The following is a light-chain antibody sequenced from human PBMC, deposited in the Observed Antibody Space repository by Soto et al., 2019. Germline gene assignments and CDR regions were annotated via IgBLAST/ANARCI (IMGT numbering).Light chain of an antibody. V-gene: IGKV1-17*01. CDR1: QGIRDA. Sequence: DIQMTQSPSSLSASVGDRVTITCRASQGIRDALGWYQQKPGKVPKRLIYSASNLQSGVPSRFSGSGSETEFTLTISSLQPEDFATYYCLQHSDYPFSFGQGTRLEF. J-gene: IGKJ2*01. CDR3: LQHSDYPFS. CDR2: SAS.